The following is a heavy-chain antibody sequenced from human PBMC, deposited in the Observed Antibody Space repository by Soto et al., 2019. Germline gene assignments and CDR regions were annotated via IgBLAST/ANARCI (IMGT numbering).Heavy chain of an antibody. Sequence: QVQLVESGGGVVQPGRSLRLSCAASGFTFSNYAFHWVRQAPGNGLEWVSFIWYDGSNKYYGDSVKGRFTLSRDNSKNTLYLQMNSLRAEDTAVYYCARGLCYDILTGGFDYWGQGTLVTVSS. J-gene: IGHJ4*02. V-gene: IGHV3-33*01. CDR1: GFTFSNYA. CDR3: ARGLCYDILTGGFDY. D-gene: IGHD3-9*01. CDR2: IWYDGSNK.